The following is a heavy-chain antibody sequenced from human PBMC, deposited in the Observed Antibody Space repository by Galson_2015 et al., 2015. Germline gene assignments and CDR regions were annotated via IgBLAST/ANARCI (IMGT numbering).Heavy chain of an antibody. CDR1: GFTFSSYS. D-gene: IGHD6-19*01. CDR3: AIDALWLLLPTFDY. CDR2: ISSSSSYI. V-gene: IGHV3-21*01. J-gene: IGHJ4*02. Sequence: SLRLSCAASGFTFSSYSMNWVRQAPGRGLEWVSSISSSSSYIYYADSVKGRFTISRDNAKNSLYLQMNSLRAEVTAVYYCAIDALWLLLPTFDYSRQGTLVPVSS.